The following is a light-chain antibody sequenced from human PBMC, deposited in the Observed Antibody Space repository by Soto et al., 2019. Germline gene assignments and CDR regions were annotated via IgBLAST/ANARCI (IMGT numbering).Light chain of an antibody. CDR3: SSYADSNNYV. Sequence: QSVLTQPPSASGSPGQSVTISCSGTSSDVGTYNHVSWYQQHPGKAPKLMIYEVSTRPAGVPDRFSGPKSGNTASLTVPGLQAEEEAEYYCSSYADSNNYVFGPGTKLTVL. CDR1: SSDVGTYNH. V-gene: IGLV2-8*01. CDR2: EVS. J-gene: IGLJ1*01.